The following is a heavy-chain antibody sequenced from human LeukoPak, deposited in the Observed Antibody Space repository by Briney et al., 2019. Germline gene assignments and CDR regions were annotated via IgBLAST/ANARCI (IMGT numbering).Heavy chain of an antibody. J-gene: IGHJ4*02. Sequence: PGGSLRLSCAASGFTFSSFAMSWVRQAPGKGLEWVSGISGSGGSTYYADSVKGRFTLSRDNSKNTLYLQMNSLRAEDTAVYYCTKVGVYSNFYFDYWGQGILVTVFS. CDR3: TKVGVYSNFYFDY. D-gene: IGHD4-11*01. CDR2: ISGSGGST. V-gene: IGHV3-23*01. CDR1: GFTFSSFA.